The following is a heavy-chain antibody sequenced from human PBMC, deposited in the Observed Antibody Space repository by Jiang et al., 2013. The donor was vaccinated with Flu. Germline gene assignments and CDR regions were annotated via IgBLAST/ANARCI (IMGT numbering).Heavy chain of an antibody. CDR3: ARALAVAGNAGWYYDL. Sequence: SKSTAWNWIRQSPSRGLEWLGRTYYRSKWYDDYAVSVKSRITINPDTSKNQFSLQLNSVTPEDTAVYYCARALAVAGNAGWYYDLWGRGTLVTVSS. CDR1: SKSTA. V-gene: IGHV6-1*01. CDR2: TYYRSKWYD. J-gene: IGHJ2*01. D-gene: IGHD6-19*01.